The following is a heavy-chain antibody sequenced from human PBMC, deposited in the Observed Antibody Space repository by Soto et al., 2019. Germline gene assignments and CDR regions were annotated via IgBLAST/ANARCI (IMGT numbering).Heavy chain of an antibody. CDR3: ARVKNWYFDL. V-gene: IGHV4-38-2*01. Sequence: SEPLSLTCAVTGDSITSIYHWPWIRQPPGRGLEWVASIYHTGTTYYNPSLRSRVTISVDTSKNHFSLNLRSVTAADTAVYYCARVKNWYFDLWGRGTLVTVSS. J-gene: IGHJ2*01. CDR1: GDSITSIYH. CDR2: IYHTGTT.